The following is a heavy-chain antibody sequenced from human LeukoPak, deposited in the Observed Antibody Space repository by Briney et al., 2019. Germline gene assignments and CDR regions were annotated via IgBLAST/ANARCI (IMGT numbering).Heavy chain of an antibody. CDR1: GYTFTCYD. Sequence: ASVKVSCKASGYTFTCYDINWVRQATGQGLEWMGWMNPNSGNTGYAQKFQGRVTMTRNTSISTAYMELSSLRSEDTAVYYCARGTVRGGRNWFDPWGQGTLVTVSS. CDR3: ARGTVRGGRNWFDP. V-gene: IGHV1-8*01. CDR2: MNPNSGNT. J-gene: IGHJ5*02. D-gene: IGHD3-10*01.